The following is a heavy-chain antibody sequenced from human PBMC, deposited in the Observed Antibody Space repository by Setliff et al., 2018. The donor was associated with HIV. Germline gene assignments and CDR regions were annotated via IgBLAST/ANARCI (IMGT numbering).Heavy chain of an antibody. CDR3: ARRRSGYVYGPQDY. V-gene: IGHV4-4*09. CDR1: GGSINGYY. CDR2: FYPTGSV. D-gene: IGHD5-18*01. J-gene: IGHJ4*02. Sequence: SETLSLTCTVSGGSINGYYWSWIRQPPGRGLEWIGCFYPTGSVNYNPSLKSRVTISVDTSKNQFSLEVTSVTAADTAVYYCARRRSGYVYGPQDYWGQGTLVTVSS.